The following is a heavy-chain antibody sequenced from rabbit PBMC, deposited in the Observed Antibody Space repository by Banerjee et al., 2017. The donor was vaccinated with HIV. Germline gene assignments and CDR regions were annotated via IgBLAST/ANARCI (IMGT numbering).Heavy chain of an antibody. V-gene: IGHV1S40*01. CDR3: GSNPYGASSYYTL. D-gene: IGHD8-1*01. Sequence: QSLEESGGDLVKPGASLTLTCTASGFDFSNNAMCWVRQAPGKGLEWIACIYAGSSGSTYYASWAKGRFTISKTSSTTMTLQMTSLTAADTATYFCGSNPYGASSYYTLWGPGTLVTVS. CDR1: GFDFSNNA. J-gene: IGHJ4*01. CDR2: IYAGSSGST.